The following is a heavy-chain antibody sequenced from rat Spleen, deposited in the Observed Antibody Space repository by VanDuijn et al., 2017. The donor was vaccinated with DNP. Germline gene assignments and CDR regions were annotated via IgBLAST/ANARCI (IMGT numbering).Heavy chain of an antibody. D-gene: IGHD1-10*01. V-gene: IGHV6-6*01. J-gene: IGHJ4*01. CDR2: IKAKSNNYAT. CDR1: GFTFSTAW. CDR3: AWATTAMDA. Sequence: EVQVLESGGELVQPGNSLKLSCATSGFTFSTAWMYWYRQFPEKRLEWVARIKAKSNNYATDYTESVKGRFTISRDDSKSSIYLQMNNLKEENTAIYYCAWATTAMDAWGQGTSVTVSS.